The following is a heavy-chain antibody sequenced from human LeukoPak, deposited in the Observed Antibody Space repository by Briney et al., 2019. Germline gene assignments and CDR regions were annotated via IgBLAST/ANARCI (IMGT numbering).Heavy chain of an antibody. V-gene: IGHV4-31*03. CDR2: IYYSGST. CDR1: GGSISSGGYY. J-gene: IGHJ4*02. D-gene: IGHD6-13*01. Sequence: SSQTLSLTCTVSGGSISSGGYYWNWIHQHPGKGLEWMGYIYYSGSTYYSPSLNSRVTISGDTSKNQFSLKLSSVTAADTAVYYCAREGTATDGMGFVYWGQGTLVTVSS. CDR3: AREGTATDGMGFVY.